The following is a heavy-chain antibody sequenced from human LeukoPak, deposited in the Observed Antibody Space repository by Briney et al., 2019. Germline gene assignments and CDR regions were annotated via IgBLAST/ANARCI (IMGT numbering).Heavy chain of an antibody. CDR3: ARLGFAGTGLPAAMNKNWFDP. J-gene: IGHJ5*02. Sequence: HGESLKISCKGSGYSFTSYWIGWVRQMPGKGLEWMGIIYPGDSDTRYSPSFQGQVTISADKSISTAYLQWSSLKASDTAMYYCARLGFAGTGLPAAMNKNWFDPWGQGTLVTVSS. V-gene: IGHV5-51*01. D-gene: IGHD2-2*01. CDR1: GYSFTSYW. CDR2: IYPGDSDT.